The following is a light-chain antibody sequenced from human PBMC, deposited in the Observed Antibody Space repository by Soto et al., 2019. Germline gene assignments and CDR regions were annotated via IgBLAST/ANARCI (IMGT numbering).Light chain of an antibody. CDR3: QVWDISSGHVV. CDR1: NIGSKS. J-gene: IGLJ3*02. Sequence: SSELTQPPSVSVAPGKTASVACGGSNIGSKSVHWYQKKPGQAPVLVMYYDSDRPSGIPERFSGSNSGNTATLTISRVEDGDEADYYCQVWDISSGHVVFGGGTKLTVL. CDR2: YDS. V-gene: IGLV3-21*01.